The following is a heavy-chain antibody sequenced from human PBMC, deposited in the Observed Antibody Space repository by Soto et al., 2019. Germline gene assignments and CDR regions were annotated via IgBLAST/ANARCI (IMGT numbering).Heavy chain of an antibody. CDR2: ISSSSSYI. Sequence: GGSVRLSCAASGFTFSSYSMNWVRQAPGKGLEWVSSISSSSSYIYYADSVKGRFTISRDNAKSSLYLQMNSLRAEDTAVYYCASFPIANYDILTGYYRGGSYYFDYWGQGALVTVSS. CDR1: GFTFSSYS. D-gene: IGHD3-9*01. J-gene: IGHJ4*02. CDR3: ASFPIANYDILTGYYRGGSYYFDY. V-gene: IGHV3-21*01.